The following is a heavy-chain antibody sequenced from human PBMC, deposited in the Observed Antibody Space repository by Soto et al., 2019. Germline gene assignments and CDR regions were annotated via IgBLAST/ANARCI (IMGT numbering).Heavy chain of an antibody. CDR1: GFTFSSYW. J-gene: IGHJ4*02. CDR2: INSDGSST. V-gene: IGHV3-74*01. CDR3: ASEVFRAWYKLGPPGGFDS. Sequence: PGGSLRLSCAASGFTFSSYWMHWVRQAPGKGLVWVSRINSDGSSTSYADSVKGRFTISRDNAKNTLYLQMNSLRAEDTDVYFCASEVFRAWYKLGPPGGFDSWGQGTLVTGSS. D-gene: IGHD1-20*01.